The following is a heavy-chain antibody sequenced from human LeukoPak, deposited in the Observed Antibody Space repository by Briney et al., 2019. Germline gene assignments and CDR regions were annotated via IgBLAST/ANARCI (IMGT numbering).Heavy chain of an antibody. CDR3: ARAYFDSSPFDY. Sequence: GGSLRLSCAASGFTFSSYSMNWVRQAPGKGLEWVSYISSSSNTIYYADSVKGRFTISRDNAKNSLYLQMDSLRAEDTAVYYCARAYFDSSPFDYWGQGTLVSVSS. V-gene: IGHV3-48*04. D-gene: IGHD3-22*01. J-gene: IGHJ4*02. CDR1: GFTFSSYS. CDR2: ISSSSNTI.